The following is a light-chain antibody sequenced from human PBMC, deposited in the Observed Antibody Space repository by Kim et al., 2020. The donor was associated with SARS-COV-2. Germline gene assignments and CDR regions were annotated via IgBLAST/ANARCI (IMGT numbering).Light chain of an antibody. Sequence: SVKLTCTLSSGHSRYAIAWHQQQPEKGPRYLMKLNSDGSHSKGDGIPDRFSGSSSGAERYLTISSLQSEDEGDYYCQTWGAGIRVFGGGTKVTVL. CDR3: QTWGAGIRV. CDR2: LNSDGSH. J-gene: IGLJ3*02. CDR1: SGHSRYA. V-gene: IGLV4-69*01.